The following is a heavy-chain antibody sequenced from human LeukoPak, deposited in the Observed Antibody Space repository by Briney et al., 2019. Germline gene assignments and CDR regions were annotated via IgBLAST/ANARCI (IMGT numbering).Heavy chain of an antibody. D-gene: IGHD2-2*01. CDR1: GYTFTSSV. V-gene: IGHV1-8*01. CDR2: INPNSGNT. J-gene: IGHJ6*02. Sequence: ASVKVSSKASGYTFTSSVINRVPQAPGQGLQRWGWINPNSGNTGYAQKFKGRVTITRNTSISTAYMELSSLRSEDTAVYYGARSRQVAVVKGSYGMDVWGQGTTVTVSS. CDR3: ARSRQVAVVKGSYGMDV.